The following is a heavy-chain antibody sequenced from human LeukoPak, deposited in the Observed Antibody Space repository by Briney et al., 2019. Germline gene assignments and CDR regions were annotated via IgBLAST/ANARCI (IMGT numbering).Heavy chain of an antibody. Sequence: GSSVKVSRKASGGTFSSYAISWVRQAPGQGLEWMGGIIPIFGTANYAQKFQGRVTITADESTSTAYVELSSLRSEDTAVYYCARGNEYCSSTSCLYYYGMDVWGKGTTVTVSS. CDR2: IIPIFGTA. CDR3: ARGNEYCSSTSCLYYYGMDV. J-gene: IGHJ6*04. V-gene: IGHV1-69*01. CDR1: GGTFSSYA. D-gene: IGHD2-2*01.